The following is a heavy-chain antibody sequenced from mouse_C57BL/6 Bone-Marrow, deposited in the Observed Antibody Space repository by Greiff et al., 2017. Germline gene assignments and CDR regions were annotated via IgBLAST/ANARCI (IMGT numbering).Heavy chain of an antibody. V-gene: IGHV14-4*01. CDR3: TTEGEEEFAY. CDR1: GFNIKADY. Sequence: VQLQQSGAELVRPGASVKLSCTASGFNIKADYMHWVKQRPEQGLEWIGWIDPENGDTEYTSKFQGKATITADTSTNTAYLPLSILTSEDTAVYYCTTEGEEEFAYWGQGTLVTVSA. J-gene: IGHJ3*01. CDR2: IDPENGDT.